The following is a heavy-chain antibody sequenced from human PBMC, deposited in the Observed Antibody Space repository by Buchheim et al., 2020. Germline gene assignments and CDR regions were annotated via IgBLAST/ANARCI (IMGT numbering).Heavy chain of an antibody. Sequence: QVQLVESGGGVVQPGRSLRLSCAASGFTFSSYGMHWVRQAPGKGLEWVALIWYDGSNKYYADSVKGRFTISRDNSKNTLYLQMNSLRAEDTAVYHCARPDGRYYDSSGSYYFDYWGQGTL. D-gene: IGHD3-22*01. CDR1: GFTFSSYG. J-gene: IGHJ4*02. V-gene: IGHV3-33*01. CDR3: ARPDGRYYDSSGSYYFDY. CDR2: IWYDGSNK.